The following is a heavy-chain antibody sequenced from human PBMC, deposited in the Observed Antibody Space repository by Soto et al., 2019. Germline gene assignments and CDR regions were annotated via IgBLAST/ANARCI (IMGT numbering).Heavy chain of an antibody. CDR1: GFSLSTSGVG. CDR3: AHSPGELSSNGVLRFDP. J-gene: IGHJ5*02. CDR2: IYWDDDK. V-gene: IGHV2-5*02. Sequence: SGPTLVNPTQTLTLTCTFSGFSLSTSGVGVGWIRQPPGKALEWLALIYWDDDKRYSPSLKSRLTITKDTSKNQVVLTMTNMDPVDTATYYCAHSPGELSSNGVLRFDPWGQGTLVTVSS. D-gene: IGHD3-16*02.